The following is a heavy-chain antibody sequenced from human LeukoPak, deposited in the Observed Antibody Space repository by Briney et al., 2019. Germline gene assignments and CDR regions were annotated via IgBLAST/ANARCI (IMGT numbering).Heavy chain of an antibody. J-gene: IGHJ3*02. V-gene: IGHV3-30-3*01. CDR2: ISYDGSNK. D-gene: IGHD6-19*01. CDR1: GFTFSSNA. CDR3: AKGAVAGTWPGAFDI. Sequence: PGGSLRLSCAASGFTFSSNAMYWVRQAPGKGLEWVAVISYDGSNKYYADSVRGRFTISRDNSKNTLYLQMNSLRPEDTAVYYCAKGAVAGTWPGAFDIWGQGTMVTVSS.